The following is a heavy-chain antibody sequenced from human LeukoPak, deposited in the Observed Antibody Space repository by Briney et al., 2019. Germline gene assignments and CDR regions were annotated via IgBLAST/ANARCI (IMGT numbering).Heavy chain of an antibody. CDR2: IRNDGRNT. CDR3: AKDRVSSETDFDC. Sequence: GGSLRLSCAASGFTFSSYAMHWVRQAPGKGLEWVAFIRNDGRNTYYADSVKGRFAISRDNSRNTLYLQMNSLRAEDTAVYYCAKDRVSSETDFDCWGQGALVTVSS. V-gene: IGHV3-30*02. D-gene: IGHD3-22*01. CDR1: GFTFSSYA. J-gene: IGHJ4*02.